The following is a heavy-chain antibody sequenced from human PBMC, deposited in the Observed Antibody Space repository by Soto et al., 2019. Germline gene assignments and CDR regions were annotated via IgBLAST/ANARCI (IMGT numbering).Heavy chain of an antibody. CDR3: ARVRYGVYEQDWFDL. CDR2: ISYDGSNK. V-gene: IGHV3-30-3*01. Sequence: QVQLVESGGGVVQPGRSLRLSCAASGFTFSSYAMHWVRQAPGKGLEWVAVISYDGSNKDYADSVKGRFTISRDNSKNPLYLQMNSLRVEDTAVYYCARVRYGVYEQDWFDLCGQGTLVTVSS. CDR1: GFTFSSYA. J-gene: IGHJ5*02. D-gene: IGHD4-17*01.